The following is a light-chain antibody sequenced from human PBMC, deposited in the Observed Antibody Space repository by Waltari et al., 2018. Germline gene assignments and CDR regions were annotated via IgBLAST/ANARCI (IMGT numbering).Light chain of an antibody. V-gene: IGLV2-14*01. CDR3: SSYTSSGVV. CDR2: DVY. CDR1: GSDVGGYDY. Sequence: QSALTQPASVSGSPGQEIIISCTGTGSDVGGYDYVSWYQQYPGKAPRLIIYDVYNRPSGVSNRFSGSKSDNTASLTISGLQAEDESVYYCSSYTSSGVVFGGGTKLTVL. J-gene: IGLJ2*01.